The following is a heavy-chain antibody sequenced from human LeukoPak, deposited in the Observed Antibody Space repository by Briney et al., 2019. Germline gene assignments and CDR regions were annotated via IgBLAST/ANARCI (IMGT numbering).Heavy chain of an antibody. CDR1: GFTFSSYS. J-gene: IGHJ6*03. V-gene: IGHV3-21*01. Sequence: GGSLRLSCVASGFTFSSYSMNWVRQAPGKGLEWVSSISSSSSYIYYADSVKGRFTISRDNAKNSLYLQMNSLRAEDTAVYYCARGPPRINGLRYYYYYYMDVWGKGTTVTVSS. CDR3: ARGPPRINGLRYYYYYYMDV. CDR2: ISSSSSYI. D-gene: IGHD2-8*01.